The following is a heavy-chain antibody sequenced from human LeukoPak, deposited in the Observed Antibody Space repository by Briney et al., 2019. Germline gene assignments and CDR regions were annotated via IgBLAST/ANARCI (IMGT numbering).Heavy chain of an antibody. CDR3: AKGSGSGWYGWFAP. D-gene: IGHD6-19*01. V-gene: IGHV3-30*04. CDR2: TSYTGNNQ. Sequence: GGSLRLSCAATGFTFTSYAMHWFRLAPGKGLEWVAVTSYTGNNQYYADSVKGRFSISRDNCKNTLYLQMNSVRAEDTAVYFCAKGSGSGWYGWFAPWGQGTLVTVSS. CDR1: GFTFTSYA. J-gene: IGHJ5*02.